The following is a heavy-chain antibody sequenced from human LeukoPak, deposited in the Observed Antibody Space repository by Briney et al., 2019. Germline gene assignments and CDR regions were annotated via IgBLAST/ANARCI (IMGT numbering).Heavy chain of an antibody. J-gene: IGHJ4*02. CDR2: INQDGSEK. CDR1: GFTFRSYW. V-gene: IGHV3-7*01. D-gene: IGHD1-14*01. CDR3: ARETNVDY. Sequence: PGGSLRLSCAASGFTFRSYWMSWVRQAPGKGLEWVANINQDGSEKYYVDSVKGRFTISRDNAKNSLYLQMNSLRAEDTAVYYCARETNVDYWGQGTLVTVSS.